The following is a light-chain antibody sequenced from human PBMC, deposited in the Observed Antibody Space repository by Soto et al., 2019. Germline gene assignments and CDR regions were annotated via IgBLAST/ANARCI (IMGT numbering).Light chain of an antibody. J-gene: IGKJ5*01. Sequence: DIVMTLSPSTVSVSTGGRATLSFRASQSISDTLAWYQKKPGQAPRLLIYGASKRATGFPARFSGSGSGTDFTLTISRLQSEDFAVYYCQQYIKWPITFGQGTRLEIK. V-gene: IGKV3-15*01. CDR3: QQYIKWPIT. CDR1: QSISDT. CDR2: GAS.